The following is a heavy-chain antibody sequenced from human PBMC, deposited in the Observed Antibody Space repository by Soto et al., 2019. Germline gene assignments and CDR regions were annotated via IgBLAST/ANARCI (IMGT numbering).Heavy chain of an antibody. CDR1: GGSISSSSYY. CDR2: IYYSGST. V-gene: IGHV4-39*07. CDR3: ARGGWSHDS. Sequence: ETLSLTCTVSGGSISSSSYYWGWIRQPPGKGLEWIGSIYYSGSTYYNPSLKSRVTISVDTSKNQFSLKLSSVIAADTAIYYCARGGWSHDSWGQGTLVTVSS. D-gene: IGHD2-15*01. J-gene: IGHJ4*02.